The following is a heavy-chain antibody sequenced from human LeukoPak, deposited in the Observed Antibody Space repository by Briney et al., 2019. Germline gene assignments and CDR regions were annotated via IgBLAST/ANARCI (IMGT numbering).Heavy chain of an antibody. V-gene: IGHV3-7*01. J-gene: IGHJ4*02. Sequence: GGSLRLSCAASGSTFSSYWMSWVRPAQRKGLEWVANIKQDGSEKYYVDSVKGRLTISRDNAKNSLYLQMNSLRAEDTAVYYCARDGAKIYSGYDNYYFDYWGQGTLVTVSS. CDR3: ARDGAKIYSGYDNYYFDY. CDR1: GSTFSSYW. CDR2: IKQDGSEK. D-gene: IGHD5-12*01.